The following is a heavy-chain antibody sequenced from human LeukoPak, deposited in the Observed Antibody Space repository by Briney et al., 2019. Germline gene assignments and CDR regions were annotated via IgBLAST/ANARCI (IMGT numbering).Heavy chain of an antibody. CDR2: ISDDGSRQ. J-gene: IGHJ3*01. CDR1: GFTFSNYA. V-gene: IGHV3-30-3*01. D-gene: IGHD3-10*02. Sequence: GRSLRLSCAATGFTFSNYAIHWGRQAPGKGLEWVAFISDDGSRQHYADSVKGRFTISRDNAKNTLYLQMNSLRAEDTAVYYCARVRPMSYPNWGQGTMVTVSS. CDR3: ARVRPMSYPN.